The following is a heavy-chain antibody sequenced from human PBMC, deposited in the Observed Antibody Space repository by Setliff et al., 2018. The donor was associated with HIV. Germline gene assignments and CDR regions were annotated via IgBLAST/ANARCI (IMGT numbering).Heavy chain of an antibody. CDR2: IDSGNGNT. J-gene: IGHJ5*02. Sequence: ASVKVSCKASGGTFSRYPISWVRQAPGQGLEWMGWIDSGNGNTKISPKFQDKVTLIRDTSATTVYMELSSLRPEDTAIYYCARDVGSVWHNFFDPWGQGTLVTVS. D-gene: IGHD6-19*01. V-gene: IGHV1-3*04. CDR3: ARDVGSVWHNFFDP. CDR1: GGTFSRYP.